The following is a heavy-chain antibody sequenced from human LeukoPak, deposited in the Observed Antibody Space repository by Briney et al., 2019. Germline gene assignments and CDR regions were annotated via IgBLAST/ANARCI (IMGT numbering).Heavy chain of an antibody. D-gene: IGHD6-19*01. CDR2: IKQDGSEN. CDR3: ARDPSYLAEAGDYFDS. V-gene: IGHV3-7*01. CDR1: GFTFSSYW. Sequence: HPGGSLRLSCAASGFTFSSYWMSWVRQAPGKGLDWVANIKQDGSENYYVDSVKGRFAISRDNAKNSLFLQMNSLRPEDTAVYYCARDPSYLAEAGDYFDSWGQGALVTVSS. J-gene: IGHJ4*02.